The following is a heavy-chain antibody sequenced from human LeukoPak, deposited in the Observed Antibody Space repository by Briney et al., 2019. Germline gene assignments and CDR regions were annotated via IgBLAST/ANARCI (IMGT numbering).Heavy chain of an antibody. CDR2: IYDSGST. J-gene: IGHJ4*02. CDR3: ARRVSIAAAGTSSRFDY. Sequence: PSETLSLTCTVSGGSIRSSYYYWGWLRQPPGKGLEWIGSIYDSGSTYYNPSLKSRVTISVDTSKNQFSLKLSSVTAADTAVYYCARRVSIAAAGTSSRFDYWGQGTLVTVSS. D-gene: IGHD6-13*01. V-gene: IGHV4-39*07. CDR1: GGSIRSSYYY.